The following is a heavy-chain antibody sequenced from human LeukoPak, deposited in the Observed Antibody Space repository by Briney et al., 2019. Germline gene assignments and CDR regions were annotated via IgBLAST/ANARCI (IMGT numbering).Heavy chain of an antibody. CDR1: GFTFSSYA. V-gene: IGHV3-23*01. Sequence: GGSLRLSCAASGFTFSSYAMSWVRQAPGKGLEWVSAISGSGGSTYYADSVKGRFTISRDNSKNTLYLRMNSLRAEDTAVYYCAKSGSSWYDAFDIWGQGTMVTVSS. J-gene: IGHJ3*02. CDR2: ISGSGGST. CDR3: AKSGSSWYDAFDI. D-gene: IGHD6-13*01.